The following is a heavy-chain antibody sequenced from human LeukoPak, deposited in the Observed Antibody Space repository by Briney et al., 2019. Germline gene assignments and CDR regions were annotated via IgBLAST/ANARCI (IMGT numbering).Heavy chain of an antibody. J-gene: IGHJ4*02. CDR1: GFTFSSYA. D-gene: IGHD1-1*01. Sequence: GGSLRLSCAASGFTFSSYAMTWVRQAPGKGLEWVSLISGSGGNTYYVDSVKGRFTISRDNSKNTLYLQMNSLRAEDTAVYFCAKRGAPTGTYFDNWGQGTLVTVPS. CDR2: ISGSGGNT. V-gene: IGHV3-23*01. CDR3: AKRGAPTGTYFDN.